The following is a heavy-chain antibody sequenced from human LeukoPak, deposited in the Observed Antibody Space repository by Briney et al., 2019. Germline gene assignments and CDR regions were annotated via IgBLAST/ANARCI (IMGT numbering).Heavy chain of an antibody. Sequence: SGTLSLTCAVYGGSFSDYWSWIRQPPGKGLEWIGDINHSGSANYNPSLKSRVTISVDKSVRQFFLKISPVIVADTAIYYCARERASNNFNNWLDPWGPGTLVTVSS. J-gene: IGHJ5*02. CDR2: INHSGSA. V-gene: IGHV4-34*01. CDR3: ARERASNNFNNWLDP. D-gene: IGHD1-20*01. CDR1: GGSFSDY.